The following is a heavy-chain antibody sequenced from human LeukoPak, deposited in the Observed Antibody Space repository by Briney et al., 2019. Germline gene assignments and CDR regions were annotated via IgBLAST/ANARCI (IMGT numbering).Heavy chain of an antibody. J-gene: IGHJ3*02. CDR1: NGSVNTFF. Sequence: PSETLSLTCTVCNGSVNTFFWTWVRQPPGKGLEWIAYTYYSGKTTYNPSLKSRVTISIDSSKNEFSLKLSFVTTADTAVYFCARGCSGGACFSPRNAFDIWSQGTLVTASS. CDR2: TYYSGKT. D-gene: IGHD2-21*02. CDR3: ARGCSGGACFSPRNAFDI. V-gene: IGHV4-59*02.